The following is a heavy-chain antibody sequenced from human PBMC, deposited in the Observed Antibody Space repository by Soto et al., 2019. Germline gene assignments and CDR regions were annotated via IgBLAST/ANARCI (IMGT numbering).Heavy chain of an antibody. Sequence: QVQLVQSGAEVKKPGASVKVSCQASGYTFTNFGITWVRQAPGQGLEWMGWINTYSQNTIYAQKFQGRVTMTTDTSTSTSYLELGSLRSDDTAVYYCGRESSGSGWSFDFWGQGSLVTVSS. V-gene: IGHV1-18*04. CDR3: GRESSGSGWSFDF. CDR1: GYTFTNFG. CDR2: INTYSQNT. D-gene: IGHD6-19*01. J-gene: IGHJ4*02.